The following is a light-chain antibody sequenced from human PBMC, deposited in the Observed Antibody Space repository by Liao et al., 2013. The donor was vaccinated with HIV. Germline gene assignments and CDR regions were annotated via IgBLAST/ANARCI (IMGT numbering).Light chain of an antibody. Sequence: SYVLTQSPSVSAAPGKTARITCGGNGIGSKNVHWYQQKPGQAPMVVTHFDSARPSGIPERFSGSNSVNTATLTISGVEAGDEADYYCQMWDHDSDHVVFGGGTKLTVL. V-gene: IGLV3-21*01. CDR1: GIGSKN. CDR2: FDS. CDR3: QMWDHDSDHVV. J-gene: IGLJ2*01.